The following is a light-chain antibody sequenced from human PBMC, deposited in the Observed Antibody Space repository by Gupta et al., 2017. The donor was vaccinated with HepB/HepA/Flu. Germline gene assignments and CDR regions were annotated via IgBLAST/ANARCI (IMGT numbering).Light chain of an antibody. CDR2: GAS. V-gene: IGKV1-27*01. J-gene: IGKJ1*01. Sequence: DVQVTQSPSSLSASLGDRVTITCRASQAISDRLAWYQQEAGKVPRLIIYGASSLQSGVPSRFSGRGFGTDFSLTISSLQPEDVANYYCQQDVGGPRTFGQGTKVEI. CDR1: QAISDR. CDR3: QQDVGGPRT.